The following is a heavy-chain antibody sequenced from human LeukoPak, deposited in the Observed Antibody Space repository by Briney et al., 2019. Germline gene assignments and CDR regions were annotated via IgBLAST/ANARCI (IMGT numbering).Heavy chain of an antibody. V-gene: IGHV4-59*05. CDR3: ARHKLGTPHFDY. Sequence: SETLSLTCTVSGGSISSYYWSWIRQPAGKGLEWIGSIYYSGSTYYNPSLKSRVTISVDTSKNQFSLKLSSVTAADTAVYYCARHKLGTPHFDYWGQGTLVTVSS. D-gene: IGHD7-27*01. J-gene: IGHJ4*02. CDR1: GGSISSYY. CDR2: IYYSGST.